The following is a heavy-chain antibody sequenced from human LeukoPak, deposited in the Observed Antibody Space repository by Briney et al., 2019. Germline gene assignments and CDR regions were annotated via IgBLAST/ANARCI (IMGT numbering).Heavy chain of an antibody. CDR2: IYPGDSDT. J-gene: IGHJ5*02. CDR1: GYSFTSYW. Sequence: GESLKISCKGSGYSFTSYWIGWVRQMPGKGLEWMGIIYPGDSDTRYSPSFQGQVTISADKSISTAYLQWSSLKASDTAMYYCARPHLRRVGYNWGGWFDPWGQGTLVTVSS. D-gene: IGHD5-24*01. V-gene: IGHV5-51*01. CDR3: ARPHLRRVGYNWGGWFDP.